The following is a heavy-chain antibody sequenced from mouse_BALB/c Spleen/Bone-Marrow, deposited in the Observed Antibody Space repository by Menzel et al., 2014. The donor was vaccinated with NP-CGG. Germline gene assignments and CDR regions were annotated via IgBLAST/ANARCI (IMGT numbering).Heavy chain of an antibody. Sequence: EVQRVESGAELVKPGASVKLSCTASGFNIKDTYMHWVKQRPEQGLEWIGRIDPANGNTKYDPKFQGKATITADTSSNTAYLQLSSLTSEDTAAYYCAKYGGLRYAMDYWGQGTSVTVSS. D-gene: IGHD2-4*01. CDR1: GFNIKDTY. CDR2: IDPANGNT. J-gene: IGHJ4*01. V-gene: IGHV14-3*02. CDR3: AKYGGLRYAMDY.